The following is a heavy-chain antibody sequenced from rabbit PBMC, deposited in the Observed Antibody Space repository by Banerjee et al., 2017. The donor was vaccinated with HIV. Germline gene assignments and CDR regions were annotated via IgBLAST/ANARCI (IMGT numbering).Heavy chain of an antibody. Sequence: QSLEESGGDLVKPGASLTLTCTASGFSFSSGYYMCWVRQAPGKGLEWIACIYAGSSGSTYYASWAKGRFTISKTSSTTVTLQMTSLTAADTATYFCARDYGAAGDAYNLWGPGTLVT. D-gene: IGHD6-1*01. V-gene: IGHV1S40*01. CDR1: GFSFSSGYY. CDR3: ARDYGAAGDAYNL. CDR2: IYAGSSGST. J-gene: IGHJ4*01.